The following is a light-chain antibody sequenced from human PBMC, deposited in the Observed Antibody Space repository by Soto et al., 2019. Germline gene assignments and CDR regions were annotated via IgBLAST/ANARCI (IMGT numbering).Light chain of an antibody. CDR1: QSFSSY. V-gene: IGKV3-11*01. Sequence: ESVLTQSPATLSLSPGERATLSCRASQSFSSYLAWYQQKPGQAPRLLIYDASNRATGIPARFSGSGSGTDFTLTISSLEPEDFAVYYCQQRSYWPPYTFSQGTKLEIK. CDR2: DAS. J-gene: IGKJ2*01. CDR3: QQRSYWPPYT.